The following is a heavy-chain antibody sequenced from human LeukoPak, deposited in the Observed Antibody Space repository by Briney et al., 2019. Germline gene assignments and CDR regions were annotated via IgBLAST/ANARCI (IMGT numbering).Heavy chain of an antibody. J-gene: IGHJ4*02. D-gene: IGHD3-22*01. CDR2: ISGSGSST. V-gene: IGHV3-23*01. Sequence: GGSLRLSCAPSGFTFISSAMSWGRQTPGKGLQWGSTISGSGSSTEYAVSVKCRFTISRDNPETSLYLQMNSLRAEDTAVYYCAKEISGYYRPFDYWGQGTLVTVSS. CDR1: GFTFISSA. CDR3: AKEISGYYRPFDY.